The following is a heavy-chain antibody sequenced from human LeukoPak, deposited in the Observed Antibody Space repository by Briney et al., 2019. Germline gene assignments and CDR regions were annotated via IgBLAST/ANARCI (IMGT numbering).Heavy chain of an antibody. V-gene: IGHV4-59*12. D-gene: IGHD2-15*01. CDR2: IYYSGST. J-gene: IGHJ5*02. Sequence: PSETLSLTCAVSGGSITSYYWSWIRQPPGKGLEWIGFIYYSGSTNYNPSLKSRVTISVDTSKNQFSLKLSSVTAADTAVYYCARYCSGGSCATYNWFDPWGQGTLVTVSP. CDR1: GGSITSYY. CDR3: ARYCSGGSCATYNWFDP.